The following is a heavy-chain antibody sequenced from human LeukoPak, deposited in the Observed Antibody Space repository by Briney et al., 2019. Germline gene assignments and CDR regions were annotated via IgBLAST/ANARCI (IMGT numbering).Heavy chain of an antibody. V-gene: IGHV4-4*09. CDR2: IYHSGNT. Sequence: SETLSLTCTVPGASMSSNYWSWIRQPPGKGLEWIGYIYHSGNTNYSPSLESRVTMSVDESKNQFSLRVHFVSAADTAVYYCASTRRAAVAGRFDSWGQGTLVTVSP. CDR1: GASMSSNY. D-gene: IGHD6-19*01. J-gene: IGHJ4*02. CDR3: ASTRRAAVAGRFDS.